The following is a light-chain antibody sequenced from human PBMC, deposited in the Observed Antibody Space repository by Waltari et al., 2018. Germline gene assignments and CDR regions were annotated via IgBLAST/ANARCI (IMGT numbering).Light chain of an antibody. V-gene: IGKV3-20*01. CDR1: LRLTKRY. Sequence: VLTQSPGTLSLSPGERATLSCRASLRLTKRYLAWYQQKPGQAPRLLIYGASSRAAGIPDRFTGRGSGTDYTLTISRLEPEDFAVYYCQQYGSSVMYTFGQGTRLE. CDR2: GAS. CDR3: QQYGSSVMYT. J-gene: IGKJ2*01.